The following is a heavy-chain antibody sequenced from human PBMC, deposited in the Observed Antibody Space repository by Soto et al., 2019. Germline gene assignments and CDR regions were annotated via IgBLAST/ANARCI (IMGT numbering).Heavy chain of an antibody. CDR2: IYSGGST. V-gene: IGHV3-53*01. CDR3: ARRRVSTQPPYYYYYGMDV. J-gene: IGHJ6*02. Sequence: PGGSLRLSCAASGFTVSSNYMSWVRQAPGKGLEWVSVIYSGGSTYYADSVKGRFTISRDNSKNTLYLQMNSLRAEDTAVYYCARRRVSTQPPYYYYYGMDVWGQGTTVTVSS. CDR1: GFTVSSNY.